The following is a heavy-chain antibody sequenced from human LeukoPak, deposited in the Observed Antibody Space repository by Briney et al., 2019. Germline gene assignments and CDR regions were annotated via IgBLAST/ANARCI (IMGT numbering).Heavy chain of an antibody. V-gene: IGHV5-51*01. CDR2: IYPGDSDI. J-gene: IGHJ6*02. CDR3: ARTTTGSSYYYYYAMDV. Sequence: GESLKISCKGSGYSFASFWIGWVRQMPGKGLEWMGIIYPGDSDIRYSPSFQGQVTISADKSISTAYLQWSGLKASDTAMYYCARTTTGSSYYYYYAMDVWGQGTTVTVSS. CDR1: GYSFASFW. D-gene: IGHD4-17*01.